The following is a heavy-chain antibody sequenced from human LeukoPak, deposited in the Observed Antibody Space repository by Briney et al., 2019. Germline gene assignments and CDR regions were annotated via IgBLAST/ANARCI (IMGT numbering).Heavy chain of an antibody. J-gene: IGHJ5*02. CDR3: ARVLGRFGEYERYNWFDP. Sequence: SETLSLTCTVSGGSISSYYWGWIRQPPGKGLEWIGSIYHSGSTYYNPSLKSRVTISVDTSKNQFSLKLSSVTAADTAVYYCARVLGRFGEYERYNWFDPWGQGTLVTVSS. CDR2: IYHSGST. CDR1: GGSISSYY. V-gene: IGHV4-38-2*02. D-gene: IGHD3-10*01.